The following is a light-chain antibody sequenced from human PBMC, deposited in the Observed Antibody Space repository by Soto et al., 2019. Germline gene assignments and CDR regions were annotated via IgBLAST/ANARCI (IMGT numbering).Light chain of an antibody. V-gene: IGLV2-23*01. CDR3: CSYAGSSTVV. Sequence: QSALTQPASVSGSPGQSITISCTGTSSDVGSYNLVSWYQQHPGKAPKLMIYEGSKRPSGFSNRFSGSKSGNTASLTISGFQAEDEADYYCCSYAGSSTVVFGGGTKVTVL. CDR2: EGS. CDR1: SSDVGSYNL. J-gene: IGLJ2*01.